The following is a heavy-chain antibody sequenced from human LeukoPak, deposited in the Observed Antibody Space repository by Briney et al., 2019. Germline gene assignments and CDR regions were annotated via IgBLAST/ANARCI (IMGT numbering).Heavy chain of an antibody. CDR3: ARNFYFDSSGYYHY. Sequence: ASVKVSCKASGYTFTGYYMHWVRQAPGQGLEWMGWINPNSGGTNYAQKFLGRVTMTRDTSISTAYMELSRLRSDDTAVYYCARNFYFDSSGYYHYWGQGTLVTVSS. V-gene: IGHV1-2*02. CDR1: GYTFTGYY. CDR2: INPNSGGT. D-gene: IGHD3-22*01. J-gene: IGHJ4*02.